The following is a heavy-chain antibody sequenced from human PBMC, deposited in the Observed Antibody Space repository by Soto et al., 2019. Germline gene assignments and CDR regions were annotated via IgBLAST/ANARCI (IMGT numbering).Heavy chain of an antibody. CDR3: ASAHLTYYDIVTGYLYYGMDV. CDR1: GGSISSGGYS. D-gene: IGHD3-9*01. J-gene: IGHJ6*02. Sequence: SETLSLTCAVSGGSISSGGYSWSWIRQPPGKGLEWIGYISHSGGTYYNPSLKSRVTISVDRSKNQFSLKLNSVTAADTAVYYCASAHLTYYDIVTGYLYYGMDVWGQGTTVTVSS. CDR2: ISHSGGT. V-gene: IGHV4-30-2*01.